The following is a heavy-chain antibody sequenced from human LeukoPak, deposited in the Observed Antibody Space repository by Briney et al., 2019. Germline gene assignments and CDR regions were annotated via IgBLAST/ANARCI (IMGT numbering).Heavy chain of an antibody. CDR1: GFTFSSYG. V-gene: IGHV3-30*02. Sequence: GGPLRLSCAASGFTFSSYGMHWVRQAPGKGLEWVAFIRYDGSNKYYADSVKGRFTISRDNSKNTLYLQMNSLRAEDTAVYYCAKDYRGDEAVPDSDYWGQGTLVTVSS. CDR2: IRYDGSNK. D-gene: IGHD2-21*01. CDR3: AKDYRGDEAVPDSDY. J-gene: IGHJ4*02.